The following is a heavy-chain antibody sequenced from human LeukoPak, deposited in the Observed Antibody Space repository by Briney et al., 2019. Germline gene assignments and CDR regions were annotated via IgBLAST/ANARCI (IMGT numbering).Heavy chain of an antibody. Sequence: GRSLRLSCAASGFTFSSYGMHWVRQAPSKGLEWVAVIWYDGSNKYYADSVKGRFTTSRDNPKNTLYLQMNSLRAEDTAVYYCARDGYYYDSSSYYHNSGDALYYFDYWGQGTLVTVSS. CDR2: IWYDGSNK. CDR1: GFTFSSYG. J-gene: IGHJ4*02. D-gene: IGHD3-22*01. V-gene: IGHV3-33*01. CDR3: ARDGYYYDSSSYYHNSGDALYYFDY.